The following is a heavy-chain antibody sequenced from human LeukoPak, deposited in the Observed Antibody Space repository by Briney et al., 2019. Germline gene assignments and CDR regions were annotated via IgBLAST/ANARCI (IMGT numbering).Heavy chain of an antibody. CDR3: ARRLIRSGFNGGPYYYYYYMDV. Sequence: SETLSLTCTVSGGSISSYYWSWIRQPAGKGLEWIGRIYTSGTTHYNPSLKSRVTISVDTSKNQFSLKLGSVTAADTAVYYCARRLIRSGFNGGPYYYYYYMDVWGKGTTVTISS. CDR2: IYTSGTT. CDR1: GGSISSYY. J-gene: IGHJ6*03. D-gene: IGHD5-12*01. V-gene: IGHV4-4*07.